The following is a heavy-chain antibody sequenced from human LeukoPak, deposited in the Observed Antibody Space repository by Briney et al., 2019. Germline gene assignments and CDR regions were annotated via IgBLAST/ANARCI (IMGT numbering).Heavy chain of an antibody. CDR2: IGTAGDT. J-gene: IGHJ6*02. D-gene: IGHD5-18*01. Sequence: GGSLRLSCAASGFTFSNYDMHWVRQATGKGLEWVSAIGTAGDTYYPGSVKGRFTISRDNAKNSLYLQMNSLRAGDTAVFYCARGGGYTYGNPSYYYYGMDVWGQGTTVTVSS. V-gene: IGHV3-13*01. CDR3: ARGGGYTYGNPSYYYYGMDV. CDR1: GFTFSNYD.